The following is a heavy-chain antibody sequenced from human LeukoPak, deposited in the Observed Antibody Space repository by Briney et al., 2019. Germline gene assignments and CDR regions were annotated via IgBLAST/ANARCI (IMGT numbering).Heavy chain of an antibody. CDR1: GFTFSSYA. D-gene: IGHD6-13*01. CDR3: AKDMYSSSWYGVDY. CDR2: ISSNGDSA. Sequence: GGSLRLSCAVSGFTFSSYAMHWVRQAPGKGLEYVSAISSNGDSAYYAHSVKGRFTISRDNAKNSLYLQMNSLRAEDTALYYCAKDMYSSSWYGVDYWGQGTLVTVSS. V-gene: IGHV3-64*01. J-gene: IGHJ4*02.